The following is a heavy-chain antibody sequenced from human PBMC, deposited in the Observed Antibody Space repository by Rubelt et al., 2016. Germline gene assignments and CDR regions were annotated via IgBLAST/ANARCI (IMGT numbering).Heavy chain of an antibody. V-gene: IGHV3-53*04. CDR3: ASGRDYGDY. CDR2: IYSGGST. J-gene: IGHJ4*02. Sequence: VRQPPGKGLEWVSVIYSGGSTYYADSVKGRFTISRHNSKNTLYLQINSLRAEDTAVYYCASGRDYGDYWGQGTLVTVSS.